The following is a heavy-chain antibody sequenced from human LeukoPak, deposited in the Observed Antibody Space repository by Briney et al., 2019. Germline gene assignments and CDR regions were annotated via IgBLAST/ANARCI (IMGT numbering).Heavy chain of an antibody. Sequence: PGGSLRLSCVASGFSFSSYWMHWVRHAPGKGLVWVSRISSGGSHTKYVDSVKGRFTISRDNGKNTLYLEMNSLKVEDTAVYYCARDQTQAGPTTVDHWGQGTQVTVSS. CDR2: ISSGGSHT. CDR3: ARDQTQAGPTTVDH. D-gene: IGHD1/OR15-1a*01. V-gene: IGHV3-74*01. CDR1: GFSFSSYW. J-gene: IGHJ4*02.